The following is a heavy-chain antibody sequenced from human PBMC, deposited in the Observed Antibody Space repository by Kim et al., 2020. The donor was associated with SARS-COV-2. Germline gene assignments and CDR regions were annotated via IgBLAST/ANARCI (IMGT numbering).Heavy chain of an antibody. J-gene: IGHJ4*02. V-gene: IGHV1-46*01. Sequence: ASVKVSCKASGYTFTSYYMHWVRQAPGQGLEWMGIINPSGGSTSYAQKFQGRVTMTRDTSTSIVYMELSSLRSEDTAVYYCARDGPQWLILDYWGQGTLVTVSS. D-gene: IGHD6-19*01. CDR1: GYTFTSYY. CDR2: INPSGGST. CDR3: ARDGPQWLILDY.